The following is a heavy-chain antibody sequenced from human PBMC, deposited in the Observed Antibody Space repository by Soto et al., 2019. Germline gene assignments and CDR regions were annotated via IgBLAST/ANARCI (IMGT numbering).Heavy chain of an antibody. Sequence: QVPLVQSGAEVKKPGSSVKVSCKASGGTFSSYAISWVRQAPGQGLEWMGGIIPIFGTANYAQKFQGRVTITADESTSTAYMELSSLRSEDTAVYYCAREGYSSSSPYYYYYGMDVWGQGTTVTVSS. D-gene: IGHD6-6*01. V-gene: IGHV1-69*01. CDR1: GGTFSSYA. CDR2: IIPIFGTA. CDR3: AREGYSSSSPYYYYYGMDV. J-gene: IGHJ6*02.